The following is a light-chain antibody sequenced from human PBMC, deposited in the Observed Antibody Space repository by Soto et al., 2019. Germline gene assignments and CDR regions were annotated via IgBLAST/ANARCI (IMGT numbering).Light chain of an antibody. V-gene: IGKV1-5*03. J-gene: IGKJ1*01. CDR1: QSISSW. CDR2: KAS. Sequence: DIQMTQSPCTLSASVGYRVTITRLASQSISSWLAWYQQKPGKAPKLLIYKASSFESGVHSRFSGSGSGTESNITISSLQPDDFANYYCQHYNSYPTWTFGKGTMVDIK. CDR3: QHYNSYPTWT.